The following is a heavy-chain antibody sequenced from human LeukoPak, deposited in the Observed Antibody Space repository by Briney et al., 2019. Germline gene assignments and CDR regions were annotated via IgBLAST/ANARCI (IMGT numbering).Heavy chain of an antibody. CDR3: ARDEYYDSSGFDY. Sequence: GGSLRLSCAASGFTFSSYSMHWVRQAPGKGLEWVSSISSSSSYIYYADSVKGRFTISRDNAKNSLYLQMNSLRAEDTAVYYCARDEYYDSSGFDYWGQGTLVTVSS. V-gene: IGHV3-21*01. CDR2: ISSSSSYI. CDR1: GFTFSSYS. J-gene: IGHJ4*02. D-gene: IGHD3-22*01.